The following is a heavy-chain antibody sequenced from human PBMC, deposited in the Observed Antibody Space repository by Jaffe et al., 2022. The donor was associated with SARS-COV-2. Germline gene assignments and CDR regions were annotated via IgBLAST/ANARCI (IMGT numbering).Heavy chain of an antibody. CDR3: AHAYCSGGSCYSGWFDP. CDR1: GFSLSTSGVG. V-gene: IGHV2-5*02. J-gene: IGHJ5*02. Sequence: QITLKESGPTLVKPTQTLTLTCTFSGFSLSTSGVGVGWIRQPPGKALEWLALIYWDDDKRYSPSLKSRLTITKDTSKNQVVLTMTNMDPVDTATYYCAHAYCSGGSCYSGWFDPWGQGTLVTVSS. CDR2: IYWDDDK. D-gene: IGHD2-15*01.